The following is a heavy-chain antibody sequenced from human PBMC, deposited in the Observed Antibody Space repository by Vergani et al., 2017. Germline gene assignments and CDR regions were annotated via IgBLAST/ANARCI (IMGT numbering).Heavy chain of an antibody. CDR3: ARDLVVGDYYYYMDV. J-gene: IGHJ6*03. D-gene: IGHD2-15*01. CDR2: ISADNANT. Sequence: QVQLVQSGAEVKIPGASVKVSCKASGYNFNNYGIHWVRQAPGQRLEWMGWISADNANTKYSQKFQGRVTITRDTSASTAYMEVGSLRSEDTAVYYCARDLVVGDYYYYMDVWGKGTTVTVSS. CDR1: GYNFNNYG. V-gene: IGHV1-3*01.